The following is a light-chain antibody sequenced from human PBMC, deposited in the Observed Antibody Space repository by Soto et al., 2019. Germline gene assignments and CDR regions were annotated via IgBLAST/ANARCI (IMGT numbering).Light chain of an antibody. V-gene: IGKV3-20*01. Sequence: PGERATLSCRASESISSHYIAWYQHKPGQAPRLLIFGASTRATGIPDRFSGSWSGTDFTLTISRLEPEDFAMYYCQNFGDSPFTFGPGTKVDIK. J-gene: IGKJ3*01. CDR3: QNFGDSPFT. CDR1: ESISSHY. CDR2: GAS.